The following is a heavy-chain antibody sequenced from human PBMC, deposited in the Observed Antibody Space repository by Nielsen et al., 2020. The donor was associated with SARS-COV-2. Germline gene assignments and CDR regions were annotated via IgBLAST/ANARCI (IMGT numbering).Heavy chain of an antibody. D-gene: IGHD3-3*01. CDR3: ARDPIGITIFGVVSDAFDI. CDR2: IYYSGGT. CDR1: GGSISNGNYY. J-gene: IGHJ3*02. Sequence: SETLSLTCTVSGGSISNGNYYWSWIRQPPGKSLEWIGYIYYSGGTQYNPSLKSRVTISVDTSKNQFSLKLSSVSAADTALYYCARDPIGITIFGVVSDAFDIWGQGTMVTVSS. V-gene: IGHV4-30-4*01.